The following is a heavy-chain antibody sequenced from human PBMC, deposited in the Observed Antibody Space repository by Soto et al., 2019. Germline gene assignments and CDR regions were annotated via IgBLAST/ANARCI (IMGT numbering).Heavy chain of an antibody. V-gene: IGHV3-21*05. CDR2: ISRSSSDI. Sequence: GGSLRLSCAASGFGFGSYGMNWVRQAPGKGLEWVAFISRSSSDIYYGDPAKGRLTISRDNAKNSLYLQMNSLKDEDTAVYYCVRVTAAGNGYYGMDVWGQGTTVTVSS. J-gene: IGHJ6*02. D-gene: IGHD6-13*01. CDR3: VRVTAAGNGYYGMDV. CDR1: GFGFGSYG.